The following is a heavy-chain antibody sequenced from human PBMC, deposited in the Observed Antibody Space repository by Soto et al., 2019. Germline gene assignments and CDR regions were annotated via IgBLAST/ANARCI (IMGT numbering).Heavy chain of an antibody. D-gene: IGHD1-1*01. CDR2: IRPDGSNT. Sequence: EVQLVESGGDLIQPGGSLRLSCVPSGFLFSNYWMHWVRQTPAKGLVWVSEIRPDGSNTNYADSVKGRFTMSRDNVKNMLYLQMNSLRVEDTGVYYCVRGTSAWKGVDVWGQGTTVIVSS. CDR3: VRGTSAWKGVDV. V-gene: IGHV3-74*01. J-gene: IGHJ6*02. CDR1: GFLFSNYW.